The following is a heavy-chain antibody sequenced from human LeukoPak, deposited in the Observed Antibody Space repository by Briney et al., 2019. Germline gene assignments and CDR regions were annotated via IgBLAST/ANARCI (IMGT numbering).Heavy chain of an antibody. V-gene: IGHV4-39*01. CDR2: IYYSGST. J-gene: IGHJ4*02. Sequence: KPSETLSLTCTVSGGSISSSTYYWGWIRQPPGKGLEWIGGIYYSGSTYYNPSLKSRVTISVDTSKNQFSLKLSSVTAADTAVYYCARQSRSGGPGDYWGQGTLVTVSS. D-gene: IGHD2-15*01. CDR3: ARQSRSGGPGDY. CDR1: GGSISSSTYY.